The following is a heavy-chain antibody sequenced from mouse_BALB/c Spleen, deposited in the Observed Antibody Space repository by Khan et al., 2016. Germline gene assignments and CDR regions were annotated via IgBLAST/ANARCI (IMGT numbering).Heavy chain of an antibody. Sequence: VQLKQSGAELVRSGASVKLSCTASGFNIKDYYMHWVKQRPEQGLEWIGWIDPENGDTEYAPKFQGKATMTADTSSNTAYLQLSSLTSEDTAVYYFNAEGDFDYWGQGTTLTVSS. CDR1: GFNIKDYY. CDR2: IDPENGDT. CDR3: NAEGDFDY. V-gene: IGHV14-4*02. J-gene: IGHJ2*01.